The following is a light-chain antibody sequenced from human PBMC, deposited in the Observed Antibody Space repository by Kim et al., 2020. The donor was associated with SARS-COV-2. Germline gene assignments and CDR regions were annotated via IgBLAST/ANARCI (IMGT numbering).Light chain of an antibody. J-gene: IGKJ4*01. V-gene: IGKV3-11*01. CDR1: QNIFNY. CDR3: QQCADWPLT. Sequence: EIVLTQSPATLSLSPGERATLSCRASQNIFNYLAWYRQKPGQAPRLLIRDASNRATGIPARFSASGSGTDFTLTISSLEPEDFAVYYCQQCADWPLTFSGGTKVDIK. CDR2: DAS.